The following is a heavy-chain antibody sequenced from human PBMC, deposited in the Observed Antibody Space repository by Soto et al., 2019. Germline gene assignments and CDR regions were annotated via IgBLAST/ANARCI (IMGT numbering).Heavy chain of an antibody. J-gene: IGHJ5*02. D-gene: IGHD3-9*01. CDR2: ISGSGGST. Sequence: GGSLRLSCAASGFTFSSYAMIWVRQAPGKGLEWVSAISGSGGSTYYADSVKGRFTISRDNSKNTLYLQMNSLRAEDTAVYYCAKDMRFDPAYNWFDPWGQGTLVTVSS. CDR1: GFTFSSYA. CDR3: AKDMRFDPAYNWFDP. V-gene: IGHV3-23*01.